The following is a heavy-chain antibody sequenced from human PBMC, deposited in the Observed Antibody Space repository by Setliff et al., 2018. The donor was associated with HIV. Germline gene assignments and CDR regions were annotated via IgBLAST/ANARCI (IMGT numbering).Heavy chain of an antibody. CDR2: LNPNSGNT. CDR3: AKDRNMYSSSSRYHYYCYMDV. Sequence: ASVKVSCKASGYTFTSFDINWVRQATGQGLEWMGWLNPNSGNTGYAQRFQGRVTMTRNTSISIAYMELSNLRAEDTAVYYCAKDRNMYSSSSRYHYYCYMDVWGKGTTVTVSS. V-gene: IGHV1-8*01. D-gene: IGHD6-6*01. J-gene: IGHJ6*03. CDR1: GYTFTSFD.